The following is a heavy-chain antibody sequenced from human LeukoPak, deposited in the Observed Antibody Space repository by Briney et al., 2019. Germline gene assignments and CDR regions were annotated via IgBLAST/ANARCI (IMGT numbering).Heavy chain of an antibody. J-gene: IGHJ4*02. Sequence: GGSLRLSCAASGFTFNSYWMSWVRQAPEKGPEWLANIRQDGSDKQYVDSVKGRFTISRDNAKNSLYLQMNSLSAEDTAVYYCARGSGISVFIDYWGQGTLVTVSS. CDR1: GFTFNSYW. CDR3: ARGSGISVFIDY. CDR2: IRQDGSDK. D-gene: IGHD1-14*01. V-gene: IGHV3-7*01.